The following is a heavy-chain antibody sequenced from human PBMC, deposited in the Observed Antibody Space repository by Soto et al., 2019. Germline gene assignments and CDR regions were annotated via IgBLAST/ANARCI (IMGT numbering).Heavy chain of an antibody. CDR2: IGGSGDTP. CDR1: VFSFYTYS. J-gene: IGHJ3*01. Sequence: PGRPRRLSCEASVFSFYTYSTSLFRQAPGKGLPCVSGIGGSGDTPSYAGAVKGRFTISRANSKNPLHLPMNRLRADDTAVYCCAKDGPGSSDGFDVWGQGSMVTVS. CDR3: AKDGPGSSDGFDV. V-gene: IGHV3-23*01.